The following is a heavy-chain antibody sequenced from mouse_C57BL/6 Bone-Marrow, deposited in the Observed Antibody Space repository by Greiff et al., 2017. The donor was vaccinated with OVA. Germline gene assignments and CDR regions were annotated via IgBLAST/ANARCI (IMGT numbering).Heavy chain of an antibody. Sequence: EVQLQQSGAELVRPGASVKLSCTASGFNFTDDYMHWVKQRPEQGLEWIGWIDPENGDTEYASKFQGKATITADTSSKPAYLQLSSLTSEDTAVDDYTTNGTFAYWGQGTPLTVSS. J-gene: IGHJ2*01. D-gene: IGHD1-1*01. V-gene: IGHV14-4*01. CDR1: GFNFTDDY. CDR3: TTNGTFAY. CDR2: IDPENGDT.